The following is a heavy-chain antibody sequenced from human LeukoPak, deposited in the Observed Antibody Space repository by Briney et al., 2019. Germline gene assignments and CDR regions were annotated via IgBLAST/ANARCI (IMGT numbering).Heavy chain of an antibody. CDR1: GYTFTGYY. J-gene: IGHJ4*02. CDR2: INPSSGGT. CDR3: ARDRDEIWFGRGPYFDY. Sequence: ASVKVSCKASGYTFTGYYMHWVRQAPGQGLEWMGWINPSSGGTNYAQKFQGRVTMTRDTSISTAYMELSRLRSDDTAVYYCARDRDEIWFGRGPYFDYWGQGTLVTVSS. D-gene: IGHD3-10*01. V-gene: IGHV1-2*02.